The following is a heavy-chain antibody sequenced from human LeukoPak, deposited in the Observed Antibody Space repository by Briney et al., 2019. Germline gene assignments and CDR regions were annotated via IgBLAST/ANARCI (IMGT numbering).Heavy chain of an antibody. J-gene: IGHJ3*02. D-gene: IGHD3-10*01. CDR1: GGSISDSSYY. CDR3: ASPGGGAFDI. CDR2: VYYSGST. Sequence: SETLSLTCTLSGGSISDSSYYWGWIRQPPGRGLEWIGSVYYSGSTHYNSSLKSRVTISVDTSKNQFSLRLSSVTAADTAIYYCASPGGGAFDIWGQGTMVTVSS. V-gene: IGHV4-39*01.